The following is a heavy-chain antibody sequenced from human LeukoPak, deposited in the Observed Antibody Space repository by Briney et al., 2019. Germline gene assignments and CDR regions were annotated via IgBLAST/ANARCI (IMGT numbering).Heavy chain of an antibody. J-gene: IGHJ4*02. CDR2: ISGSGGST. Sequence: GGSLRLSCAASGFTFSSYAMSWVRQAPGKGLEWVSAISGSGGSTYYADSVKGRFTISRDNSKNTLYLQMNSLRAEDTAVYYCAKDLGYCSGGSCNDVDYWGQGTLVIVSS. V-gene: IGHV3-23*01. CDR1: GFTFSSYA. CDR3: AKDLGYCSGGSCNDVDY. D-gene: IGHD2-15*01.